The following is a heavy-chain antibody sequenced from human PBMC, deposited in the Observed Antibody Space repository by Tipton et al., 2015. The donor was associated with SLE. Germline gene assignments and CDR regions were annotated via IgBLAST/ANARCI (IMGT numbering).Heavy chain of an antibody. V-gene: IGHV4-30-4*01. CDR3: ARARGRYSYGYDAFDI. J-gene: IGHJ3*02. CDR1: GGSISSGDYY. Sequence: TLSLTCTVSGGSISSGDYYLSWIRQPPGKGLEWIGYIYYSGITYYNPSLKSQVTISVDTSKDQFSLKLSSVTAADTAVYYCARARGRYSYGYDAFDIWGQGTMVTVSS. CDR2: IYYSGIT. D-gene: IGHD5-18*01.